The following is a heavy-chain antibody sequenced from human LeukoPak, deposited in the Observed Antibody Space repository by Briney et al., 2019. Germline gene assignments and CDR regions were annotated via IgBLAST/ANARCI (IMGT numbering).Heavy chain of an antibody. J-gene: IGHJ4*02. CDR3: ARPYGGADSSGYYYYFDY. D-gene: IGHD3-22*01. CDR2: ISSSSTYI. CDR1: GFTVSSYS. Sequence: GGSLRLSCAASGFTVSSYSMNWVRQAPGKGLEWVSSISSSSTYIYYADSVKGRFTISRDNAKNSLYLQMNSLRAEDTAVYYCARPYGGADSSGYYYYFDYWGQGTLVTVSS. V-gene: IGHV3-21*01.